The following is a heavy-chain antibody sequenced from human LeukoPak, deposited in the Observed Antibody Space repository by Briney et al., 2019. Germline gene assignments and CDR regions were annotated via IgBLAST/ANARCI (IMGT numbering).Heavy chain of an antibody. CDR1: GGSFSGYY. CDR2: INHSGST. Sequence: LETLSLTCAVYGGSFSGYYWSWIRQPPGKGLEWIGEINHSGSTNYNPSLKGRVTISVDTSKNQFSLKLSSVTAADTAVYYCAKKWGNWFDPWGQGTLVTVSS. V-gene: IGHV4-34*01. D-gene: IGHD1-26*01. CDR3: AKKWGNWFDP. J-gene: IGHJ5*02.